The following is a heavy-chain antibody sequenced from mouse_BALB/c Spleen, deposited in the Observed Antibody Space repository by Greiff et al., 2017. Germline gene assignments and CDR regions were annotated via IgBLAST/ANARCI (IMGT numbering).Heavy chain of an antibody. Sequence: VQLQESGGDLVKPGGSLKLSCAASGFTFSSYGMSWVRQTPDKRLEWVATISSGGSYTYYPDSVKGRFTISRDNAKNTLYLQMSSLKSEDTAMYYCARIYYDYDPFAYWGQGTLVTVSA. J-gene: IGHJ3*01. D-gene: IGHD2-4*01. V-gene: IGHV5-6*01. CDR3: ARIYYDYDPFAY. CDR1: GFTFSSYG. CDR2: ISSGGSYT.